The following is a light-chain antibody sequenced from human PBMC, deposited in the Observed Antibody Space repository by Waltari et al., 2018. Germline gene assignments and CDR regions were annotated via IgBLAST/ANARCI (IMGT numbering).Light chain of an antibody. J-gene: IGKJ4*01. CDR1: QTVDSNY. CDR2: SAS. Sequence: MVLTQSPAILSLSPGERATLSFGASQTVDSNYLDWYQQKGGQPPRLLTHSASSRAPGIADRISGGGAGTDFTPTISRLEPEDFAVYRCHQYATSPHTFGGGTKVEIK. V-gene: IGKV3-20*01. CDR3: HQYATSPHT.